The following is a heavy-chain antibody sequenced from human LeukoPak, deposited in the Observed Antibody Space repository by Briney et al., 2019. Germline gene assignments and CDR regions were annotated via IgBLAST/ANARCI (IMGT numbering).Heavy chain of an antibody. CDR3: ALNKYYYDSSGSGRFDY. V-gene: IGHV4-61*01. CDR2: ISYRGST. Sequence: SETLSLTCTVSGGSVSSTSYYWSWIRQPPGKGLEWIGYISYRGSTNYNPSLNSRVTISVDTSKNQFSLKLRSVTAADTAVYYCALNKYYYDSSGSGRFDYWGQGTLVTVSS. CDR1: GGSVSSTSYY. J-gene: IGHJ4*02. D-gene: IGHD3-22*01.